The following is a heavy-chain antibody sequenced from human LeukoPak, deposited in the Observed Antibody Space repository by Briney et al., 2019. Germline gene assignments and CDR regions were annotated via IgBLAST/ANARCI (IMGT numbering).Heavy chain of an antibody. CDR3: ARGGVGATNIDY. CDR2: IYTSGST. V-gene: IGHV4-4*07. Sequence: PSETLSLTCTVSGGSISSYYWSWLRQPAGKGLEWIGRIYTSGSTNYNPSLKSRVTMSVDTSKNQFSRKLGSVTAADTAVYYCARGGVGATNIDYWGQGTLVTVSS. CDR1: GGSISSYY. J-gene: IGHJ4*02. D-gene: IGHD1-26*01.